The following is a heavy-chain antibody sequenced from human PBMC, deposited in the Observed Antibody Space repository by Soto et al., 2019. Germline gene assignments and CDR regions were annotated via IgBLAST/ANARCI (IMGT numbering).Heavy chain of an antibody. V-gene: IGHV1-18*01. CDR3: ARGMAAYCSSTSCYEMLC. Sequence: GAPVKVSCKASGYTCTSYGISWVRQAPGQGRERMGWVSAYNGNTNYAQKLQGRVTMTTDTSTSTAYMELRSVRSDDTAVYYCARGMAAYCSSTSCYEMLCWGQGTLVTVPQ. CDR2: VSAYNGNT. J-gene: IGHJ4*02. D-gene: IGHD2-2*01. CDR1: GYTCTSYG.